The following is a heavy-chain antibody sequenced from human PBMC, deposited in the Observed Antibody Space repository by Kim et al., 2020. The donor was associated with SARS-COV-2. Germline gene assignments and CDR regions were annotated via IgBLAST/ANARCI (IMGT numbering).Heavy chain of an antibody. Sequence: GGSLRLSCAASGFTFSNHWMTWVRQAAGKGLEWVANIKQDGSEKYYGDSVKGRFTISRDNAKNSLYLQMNSLRAEDTAVYYCARDYYDILTGYFRVGFDYWGQGTLVTVSS. D-gene: IGHD3-9*01. CDR2: IKQDGSEK. V-gene: IGHV3-7*03. CDR1: GFTFSNHW. CDR3: ARDYYDILTGYFRVGFDY. J-gene: IGHJ4*02.